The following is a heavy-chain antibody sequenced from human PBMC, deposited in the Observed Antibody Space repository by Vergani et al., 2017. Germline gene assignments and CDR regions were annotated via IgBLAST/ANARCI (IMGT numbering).Heavy chain of an antibody. Sequence: QVQLQESGPGLVTPSQTLSLTCTVSGGSISSAGFYWSWVRQPAGKELEWIGRVSTSGSTNYNPSLKSRVTMSIDTSKNQFSLKLSSVTAADTAVYYCARSRLERWLHLGYFDYWGQGTLVTVSS. D-gene: IGHD5-24*01. CDR3: ARSRLERWLHLGYFDY. V-gene: IGHV4-61*02. J-gene: IGHJ4*02. CDR2: VSTSGST. CDR1: GGSISSAGFY.